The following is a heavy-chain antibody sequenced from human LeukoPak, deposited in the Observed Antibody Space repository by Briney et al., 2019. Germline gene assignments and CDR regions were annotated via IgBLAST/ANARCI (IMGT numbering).Heavy chain of an antibody. CDR3: AKDGPYYYDSSGFGDY. CDR1: GFTFSSYG. J-gene: IGHJ4*02. CDR2: IRYDGSNK. Sequence: GGSLRLSCAASGFTFSSYGMHWVRQAPGKGLEGVAFIRYDGSNKYYADSVKGRFTISRDNSKNTLYLQMNSLRAEDTAVYYCAKDGPYYYDSSGFGDYWGQGTLVTVSS. V-gene: IGHV3-30*02. D-gene: IGHD3-22*01.